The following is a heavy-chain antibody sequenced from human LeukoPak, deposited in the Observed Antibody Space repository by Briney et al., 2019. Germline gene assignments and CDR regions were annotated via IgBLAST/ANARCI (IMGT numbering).Heavy chain of an antibody. CDR1: GFTFSSYG. Sequence: GGSLRLSCAASGFTFSSYGMHWVRQAPGKGLEWVAVISYDGSSEYYADSVKGRFTISRDNSKNTLHLQMNSLRAEDTAVYYCTRAYDSSGYYDYYYGMDVWGQGTTVTVSS. V-gene: IGHV3-30*03. CDR3: TRAYDSSGYYDYYYGMDV. D-gene: IGHD3-22*01. CDR2: ISYDGSSE. J-gene: IGHJ6*02.